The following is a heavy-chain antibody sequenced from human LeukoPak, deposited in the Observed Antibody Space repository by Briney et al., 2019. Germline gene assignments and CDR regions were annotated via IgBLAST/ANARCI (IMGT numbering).Heavy chain of an antibody. V-gene: IGHV4-34*01. D-gene: IGHD2-21*01. CDR2: INHSGST. Sequence: SETQSLTCAVYGGSFSGYYWSWIRQPPGKGLEWIGEINHSGSTNYNPSLKSRVTISVDTSKNQFSLKLSSVTAADTAVYYCARAGDYSKAFDIWGQGTMVTVSS. CDR1: GGSFSGYY. CDR3: ARAGDYSKAFDI. J-gene: IGHJ3*02.